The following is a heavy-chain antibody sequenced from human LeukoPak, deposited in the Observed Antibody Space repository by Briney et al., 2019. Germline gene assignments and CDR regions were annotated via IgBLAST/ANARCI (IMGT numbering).Heavy chain of an antibody. CDR3: ARAGRARYXSSXXXNY. V-gene: IGHV4-34*01. J-gene: IGHJ4*02. CDR2: INHSGST. D-gene: IGHD6-13*01. CDR1: GGSFSGYY. Sequence: SETLSLTRAVYGGSFSGYYWSWIRQPPGKGLEWIGEINHSGSTNYNPSLKSRVTISVATSKNQFSLKLSSVTAADTAVYYCARAGRARYXSSXXXNYWGQGTLVTVSS.